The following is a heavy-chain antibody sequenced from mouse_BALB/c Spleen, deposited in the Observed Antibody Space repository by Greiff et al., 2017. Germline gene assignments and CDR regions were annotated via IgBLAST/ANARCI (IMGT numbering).Heavy chain of an antibody. CDR2: ISYSGST. CDR3: ARLDYGSSLAMDY. V-gene: IGHV3-2*02. J-gene: IGHJ4*01. D-gene: IGHD1-1*01. Sequence: EVKLMESGPGLVKPSQSLSLTCTVTGYSITSDYAWNWIRQFPGNKLEWMGYISYSGSTSYNPSLKSRISITRDTSKNQFFLQLNSVTTEDTATYYCARLDYGSSLAMDYWGQGTSVTVSS. CDR1: GYSITSDYA.